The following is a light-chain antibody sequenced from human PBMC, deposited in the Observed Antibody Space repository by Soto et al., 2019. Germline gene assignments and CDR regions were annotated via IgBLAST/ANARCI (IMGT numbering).Light chain of an antibody. V-gene: IGKV3-20*01. CDR2: GAS. CDR3: QQYDSSPWT. CDR1: QDIRSNY. J-gene: IGKJ1*01. Sequence: ETVLTQSPGTLSLSPGERATLSCRASQDIRSNYLAWYRQTPGQAPRLLIYGASKRASGIADRFSGSCSRKDFTLLFSSLEPEDFALYYCQQYDSSPWTLGQETKVEIK.